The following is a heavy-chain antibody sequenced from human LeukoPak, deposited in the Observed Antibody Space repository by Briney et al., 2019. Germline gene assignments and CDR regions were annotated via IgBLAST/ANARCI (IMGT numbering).Heavy chain of an antibody. CDR1: GYTFINYD. Sequence: ASVKVSCKASGYTFINYDINWVRQAPGQGLEWMGWTNPNSGKTGYARKFQGRITMTRDTSISTAYMELSSLTSEDTAVYYCVRVSSGWVDFDYWGQGTLVTVSS. CDR2: TNPNSGKT. CDR3: VRVSSGWVDFDY. D-gene: IGHD6-19*01. J-gene: IGHJ4*02. V-gene: IGHV1-8*02.